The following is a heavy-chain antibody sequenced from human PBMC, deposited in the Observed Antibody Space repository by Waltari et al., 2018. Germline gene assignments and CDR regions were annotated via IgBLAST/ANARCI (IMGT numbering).Heavy chain of an antibody. D-gene: IGHD3-3*01. CDR2: ISYDGRNK. CDR1: EFTFNNYG. CDR3: ARERVLRFLEWIFDY. J-gene: IGHJ4*02. V-gene: IGHV3-30*03. Sequence: QVHLLESGGGVVQPGRSLRLSCAAPEFTFNNYGIPWVRKAPGKGVEWGTFISYDGRNKYYADSVKGRFTISSDNSKNTLFLQMNSLRAEDTAVYYCARERVLRFLEWIFDYWGQGTLVTVSS.